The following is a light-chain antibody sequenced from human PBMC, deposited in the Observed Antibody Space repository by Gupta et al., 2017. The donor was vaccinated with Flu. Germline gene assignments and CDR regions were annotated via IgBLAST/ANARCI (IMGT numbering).Light chain of an antibody. J-gene: IGLJ1*01. CDR1: KLGDKY. CDR2: QDS. Sequence: SYELTQPPSVSVSPRQTTSITCSGDKLGDKYACWYRQKPGQSPVLVIYQDSKRPSGIPERFSGSNSGNTATLTIIVTQAMDGADYYCQAWDSSTANVFGTGTKVTVL. CDR3: QAWDSSTANV. V-gene: IGLV3-1*01.